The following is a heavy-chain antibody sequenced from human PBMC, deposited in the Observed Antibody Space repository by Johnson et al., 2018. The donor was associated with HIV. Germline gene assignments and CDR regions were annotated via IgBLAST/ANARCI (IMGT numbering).Heavy chain of an antibody. CDR1: GFTFSSYG. V-gene: IGHV3-30*03. J-gene: IGHJ3*01. D-gene: IGHD1-14*01. CDR3: AGSITTSGAFDV. Sequence: QVQLVESGGGVVQPGRSLRLSCAASGFTFSSYGMHWVRQAPGQGLEWVAVISSDGSIKYYADSVKGRFTISSDSSKNSLYLQMNSLRAEDTALYFCAGSITTSGAFDVWGQGTTVTVSS. CDR2: ISSDGSIK.